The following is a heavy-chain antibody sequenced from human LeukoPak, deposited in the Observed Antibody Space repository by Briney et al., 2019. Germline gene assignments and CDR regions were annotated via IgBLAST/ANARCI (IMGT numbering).Heavy chain of an antibody. CDR3: AKDYGDRSMRIFDY. Sequence: GGSLRLSCAASGFTFSSYSMNWVRQAPGKGLEWVSSISYSSSYIYYADSVKGRFTISRDNAKNSLYLQMNSLRAEDTAVYYCAKDYGDRSMRIFDYWGQGTLVTVSS. D-gene: IGHD4-17*01. CDR2: ISYSSSYI. V-gene: IGHV3-21*04. J-gene: IGHJ4*02. CDR1: GFTFSSYS.